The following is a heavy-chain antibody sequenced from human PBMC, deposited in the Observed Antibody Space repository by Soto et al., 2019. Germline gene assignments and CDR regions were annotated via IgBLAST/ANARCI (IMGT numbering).Heavy chain of an antibody. CDR3: ARDRGYSRTAYGMDV. CDR2: ISYDGSNK. V-gene: IGHV3-30-3*01. CDR1: GFTFSSYA. J-gene: IGHJ6*02. Sequence: GSLRLSCAASGFTFSSYAMHWVRQAPGKGLEWVAVISYDGSNKYYADSVKGRFTISRDNSKNTLYLQMNSLRAEDTAVYYCARDRGYSRTAYGMDVWGQGTTVTVSS. D-gene: IGHD6-13*01.